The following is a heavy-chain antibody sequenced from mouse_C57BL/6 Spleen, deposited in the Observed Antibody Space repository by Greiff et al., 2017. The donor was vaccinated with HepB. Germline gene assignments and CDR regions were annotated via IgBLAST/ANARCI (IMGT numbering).Heavy chain of an antibody. CDR2: IDPSDSYT. V-gene: IGHV1-59*01. J-gene: IGHJ1*03. CDR3: ARGRVWLRQWYFDV. CDR1: GYTFTSYW. Sequence: VQLQQPGAELVRPGTSVKLSCKASGYTFTSYWMHWVKQRPGQGLEWIGVIDPSDSYTNYNQKFKGKATLTVDTSSSTAYMQLSSLTSEDSAVYYCARGRVWLRQWYFDVWGTGTTVTVSS. D-gene: IGHD2-2*01.